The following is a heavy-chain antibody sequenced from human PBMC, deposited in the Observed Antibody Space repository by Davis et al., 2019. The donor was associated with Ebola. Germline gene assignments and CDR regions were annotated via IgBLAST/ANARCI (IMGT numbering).Heavy chain of an antibody. CDR2: INHSGST. CDR1: GFTFSSYG. D-gene: IGHD6-13*01. J-gene: IGHJ6*02. Sequence: ESLKISCAASGFTFSSYGMHWVRQPPGKGLEWIGEINHSGSTNYNPSLKSRVTISVDTSKNQFSLKLSSVTAADTAVYYCARGRLAAAGTRYYNYYGMDVWGQGTTVTVSS. V-gene: IGHV4-34*01. CDR3: ARGRLAAAGTRYYNYYGMDV.